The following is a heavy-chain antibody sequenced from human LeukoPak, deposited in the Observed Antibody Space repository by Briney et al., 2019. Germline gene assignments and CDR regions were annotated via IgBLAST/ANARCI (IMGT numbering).Heavy chain of an antibody. CDR1: GFTVSSNY. CDR3: ARGGITMLGAFDI. CDR2: ISSSGSTI. V-gene: IGHV3-11*01. Sequence: GESLRLSCAASGFTVSSNYMSWVRQAPGKGLEWVSYISSSGSTIYYADSVKGRFTISRDNAKNSLYLQMNSLRAEDTAVYYCARGGITMLGAFDIWGQGTMVTVSS. J-gene: IGHJ3*02. D-gene: IGHD3-10*02.